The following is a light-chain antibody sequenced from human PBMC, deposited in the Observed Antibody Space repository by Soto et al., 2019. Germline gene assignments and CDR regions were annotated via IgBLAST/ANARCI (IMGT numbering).Light chain of an antibody. V-gene: IGKV1-12*01. CDR2: AAA. CDR3: QQTNTFLLT. J-gene: IGKJ4*01. Sequence: DIQMTQAPSSVSASVGDRVTITCRASQGISSCLAWYQQKPVKAPKLLIYAAAILQRGVPSRFSGSGSGTDFNLTISSLQPEDFATYYCQQTNTFLLTFGGGTKVEIK. CDR1: QGISSC.